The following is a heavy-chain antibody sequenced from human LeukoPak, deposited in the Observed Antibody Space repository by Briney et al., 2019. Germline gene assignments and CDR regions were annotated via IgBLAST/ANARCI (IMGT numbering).Heavy chain of an antibody. CDR1: GFTFSSYA. Sequence: GGSLRLSCAASGFTFSSYAMSWVRQAPGKGLEWVSAISGSGGSTYYADSVKGRFTISRDNSKNTLYLQMNSLRDEDTAVYYCAKHAYTGSYSSSYFDYWGQGTLVTVSS. CDR3: AKHAYTGSYSSSYFDY. CDR2: ISGSGGST. D-gene: IGHD6-13*01. J-gene: IGHJ4*02. V-gene: IGHV3-23*01.